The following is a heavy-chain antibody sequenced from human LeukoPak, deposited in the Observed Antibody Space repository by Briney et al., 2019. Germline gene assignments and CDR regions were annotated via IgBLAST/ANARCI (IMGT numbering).Heavy chain of an antibody. Sequence: GGSLRLSCAASGFTFSSYGMHWVRQAPGKGLEWVAVISYDGSNKYYADSVKGRFTISRDNSKNTLYLQMNSLKAEDTAVYYCAKDPSTYSSGWYAFDIWGQGTMVTVSS. CDR3: AKDPSTYSSGWYAFDI. CDR2: ISYDGSNK. J-gene: IGHJ3*02. V-gene: IGHV3-30*18. D-gene: IGHD6-19*01. CDR1: GFTFSSYG.